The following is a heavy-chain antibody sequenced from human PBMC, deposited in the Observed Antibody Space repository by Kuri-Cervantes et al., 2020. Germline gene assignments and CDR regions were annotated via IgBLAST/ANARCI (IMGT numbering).Heavy chain of an antibody. V-gene: IGHV3-9*01. CDR2: ISWNSGSI. CDR3: ARVRVSDDAVDY. CDR1: GFTFDDYA. J-gene: IGHJ4*02. D-gene: IGHD1-1*01. Sequence: SLRLSCAASGFTFDDYAMHWVRQAPGKGLEWVSGISWNSGSIGYVDSVKGRFTISRDNAKNSLYLQMNSLRAEDTAVYYCARVRVSDDAVDYWGQGTLVTVSS.